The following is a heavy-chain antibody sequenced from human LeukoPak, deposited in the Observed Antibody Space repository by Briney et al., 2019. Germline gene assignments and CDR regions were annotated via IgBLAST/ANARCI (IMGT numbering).Heavy chain of an antibody. CDR3: ARKRSNGPLDY. D-gene: IGHD3-16*01. Sequence: SQTLSLTCAISGDSVSSNSAAWNWIRQSPWRGLEWLGRTYFRSKWYDDYAVSVKGRITVNPDTSKNQFSLHLNYVTPEDTAVYYCARKRSNGPLDYWGQGTLVTVSS. CDR2: TYFRSKWYD. J-gene: IGHJ4*02. CDR1: GDSVSSNSAA. V-gene: IGHV6-1*01.